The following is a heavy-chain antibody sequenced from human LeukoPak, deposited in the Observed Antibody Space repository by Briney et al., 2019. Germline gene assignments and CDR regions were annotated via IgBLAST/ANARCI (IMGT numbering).Heavy chain of an antibody. J-gene: IGHJ4*02. CDR3: ARGGSGSYYLYFDY. Sequence: ASVKVSCKASVYTFTSYDINWVRQATGQGLEWMGWINPKSGGTRYVQKFQGRVTMTGDTSISTAYMELSRLRSDDTAVYYCARGGSGSYYLYFDYWGEGTMVTVSS. CDR2: INPKSGGT. D-gene: IGHD3-10*01. CDR1: VYTFTSYD. V-gene: IGHV1-2*02.